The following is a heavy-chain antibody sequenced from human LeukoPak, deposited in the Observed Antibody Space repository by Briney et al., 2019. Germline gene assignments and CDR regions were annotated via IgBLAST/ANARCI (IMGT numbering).Heavy chain of an antibody. V-gene: IGHV3-53*01. D-gene: IGHD3-22*01. Sequence: GGSLRLSCAASGFTVSSNYMSWVRQAPGKGLEWVSVIYSGGSTYYADSVKGRFTISRDNSKNTLYLQMNSLRAEDTAVYYCARVALRPNNYYYDSSGPIYYFDYWGQGTLVTVSS. CDR1: GFTVSSNY. CDR2: IYSGGST. J-gene: IGHJ4*02. CDR3: ARVALRPNNYYYDSSGPIYYFDY.